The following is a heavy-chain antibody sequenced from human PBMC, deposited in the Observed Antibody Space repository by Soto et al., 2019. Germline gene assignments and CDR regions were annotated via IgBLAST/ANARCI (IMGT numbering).Heavy chain of an antibody. Sequence: GGSLRLSCAASGFTFSSYGMHWVRQAPGKGLEWVAVIWYDGSNKYYADSVKGRFTISRDNSKNTLYLQMNSLRAEDTAVYYCARDHIVVPYYYDMYVWGKGNTLTVSS. CDR3: ARDHIVVPYYYDMYV. CDR2: IWYDGSNK. D-gene: IGHD2-15*01. CDR1: GFTFSSYG. V-gene: IGHV3-33*01. J-gene: IGHJ6*03.